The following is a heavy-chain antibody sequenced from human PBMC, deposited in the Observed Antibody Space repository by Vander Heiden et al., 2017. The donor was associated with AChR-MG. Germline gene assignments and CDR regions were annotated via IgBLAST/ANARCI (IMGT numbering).Heavy chain of an antibody. Sequence: QVQLVESGGGLVKPGGSLRLSCAASGSTFSDYYMSWSRQAPGKGMEWVSYISSSGSTIYYADSVKGRFTISRDNAKNSLYLQMNSLRAEDTAVYYCARLPIRGWELPNDYWGQGTLVTVSS. CDR2: ISSSGSTI. CDR3: ARLPIRGWELPNDY. D-gene: IGHD1-26*01. CDR1: GSTFSDYY. J-gene: IGHJ4*02. V-gene: IGHV3-11*01.